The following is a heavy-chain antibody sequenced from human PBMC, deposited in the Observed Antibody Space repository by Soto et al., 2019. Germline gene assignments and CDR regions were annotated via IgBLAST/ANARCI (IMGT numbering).Heavy chain of an antibody. J-gene: IGHJ4*02. D-gene: IGHD5-18*01. CDR3: ATGEYNYRDHY. Sequence: PSETLSLTCAVSGYSISSGFYWGWIRQPPGKGLEWIGSIYHSGSTYYNPSLKSRVTISVDTSKNQSSLKLSSVTAADTAVYYCATGEYNYRDHYWGQGTLVTVSS. CDR2: IYHSGST. CDR1: GYSISSGFY. V-gene: IGHV4-38-2*01.